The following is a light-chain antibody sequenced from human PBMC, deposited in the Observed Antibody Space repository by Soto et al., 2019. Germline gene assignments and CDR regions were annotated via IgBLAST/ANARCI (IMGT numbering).Light chain of an antibody. CDR2: TAS. CDR1: QSISTW. V-gene: IGKV1-5*03. J-gene: IGKJ4*01. Sequence: DIQMTQSPSTLSASVGDRVTITCRASQSISTWLAWYQQKPGKDPKVLIYTASSLQSGVPSRFSGGGSGTEFSLTISSLQPDDFATYYCQQYNSYPLTFGGGNKVEIK. CDR3: QQYNSYPLT.